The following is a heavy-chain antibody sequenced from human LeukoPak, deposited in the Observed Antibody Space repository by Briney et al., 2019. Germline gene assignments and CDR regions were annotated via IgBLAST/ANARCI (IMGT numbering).Heavy chain of an antibody. CDR3: AKDKGDYYDSSGYYFFDY. V-gene: IGHV3-23*01. Sequence: PGGSLRLSCAASGFTFSSYAMSWVRQAPGKGLEWVSGISGRAASTNYAESVKGRFTISRDNSKNTLYLQMNSLRAEDTAVYYCAKDKGDYYDSSGYYFFDYWGQGTLVTVS. CDR1: GFTFSSYA. J-gene: IGHJ4*02. CDR2: ISGRAAST. D-gene: IGHD3-22*01.